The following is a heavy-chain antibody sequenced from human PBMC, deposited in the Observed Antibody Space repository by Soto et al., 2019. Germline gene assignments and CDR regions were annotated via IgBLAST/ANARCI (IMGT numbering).Heavy chain of an antibody. CDR2: IYWDDDT. D-gene: IGHD3-16*01. V-gene: IGHV2-5*02. CDR1: GFSLSTSGVG. CDR3: AHGIMITFGGLIRNWFDP. Sequence: QITLKESGPTLVKPTQTLTLTCTFSGFSLSTSGVGVGWIRQPPGQALEWLALIYWDDDTRSSPSLKSRLTITEDTSQTWVVLRMTTMDPVDTTTSYCAHGIMITFGGLIRNWFDPWCQGRLVTDSS. J-gene: IGHJ5*02.